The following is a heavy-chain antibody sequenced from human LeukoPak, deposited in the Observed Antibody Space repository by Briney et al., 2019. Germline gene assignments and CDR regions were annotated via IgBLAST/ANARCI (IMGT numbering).Heavy chain of an antibody. CDR2: IYYSGST. J-gene: IGHJ4*02. D-gene: IGHD3-22*01. V-gene: IGHV4-31*03. CDR3: ARVPSSGYYPLFDY. Sequence: SETLSLTCTVSGGSISRGGYYWSWIRQHPGKGLEWGGYIYYSGSTYYNPSLKSRVTISVDTSKNQFSLKLSSVTAADTAVYYCARVPSSGYYPLFDYWGQGTLVTVSS. CDR1: GGSISRGGYY.